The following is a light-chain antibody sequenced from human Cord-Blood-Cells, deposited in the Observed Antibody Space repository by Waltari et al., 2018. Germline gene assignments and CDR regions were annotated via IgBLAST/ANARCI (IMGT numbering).Light chain of an antibody. V-gene: IGLV2-8*01. J-gene: IGLJ3*02. CDR2: EVS. Sequence: QSALTQPPSASGSPGQSVTISCTVTSSHVGGYNYVSWYQQHPGKAPKPMIYEVSKRPSGVPDRFSGSKSGNTASLTVSGLQAEDEADYYCSSYAGSNNFEVFGGGTKLTVL. CDR3: SSYAGSNNFEV. CDR1: SSHVGGYNY.